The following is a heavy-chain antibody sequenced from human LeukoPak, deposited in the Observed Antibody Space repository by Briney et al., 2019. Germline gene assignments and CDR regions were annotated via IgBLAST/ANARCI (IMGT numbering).Heavy chain of an antibody. Sequence: GGSLRLSCAASGFTFSSYGMSWVRQAPGKGLEWVSAISGSGGSTYYADSVKGRFTISRDNAKNTLYLQMNSLKAQDTAVYDCARGSSAGSWPLWRYYYYYMDVWGKGTTVTVSS. D-gene: IGHD3-10*01. CDR2: ISGSGGST. CDR3: ARGSSAGSWPLWRYYYYYMDV. J-gene: IGHJ6*03. V-gene: IGHV3-23*01. CDR1: GFTFSSYG.